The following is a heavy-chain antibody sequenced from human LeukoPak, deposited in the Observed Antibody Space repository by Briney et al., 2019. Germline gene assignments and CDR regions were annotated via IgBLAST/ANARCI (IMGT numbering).Heavy chain of an antibody. D-gene: IGHD3-22*01. J-gene: IGHJ4*02. Sequence: SETLSLTCTVSGGSISSSSYYWGRIRQPPGKGLEWIGSIYYSGSTYYNPSLKSRVTISVDTSKNQFSLKLSSVTAADTAVYYCARLGYYDSSGYYCFDYWGQGTLVTVSS. V-gene: IGHV4-39*01. CDR2: IYYSGST. CDR1: GGSISSSSYY. CDR3: ARLGYYDSSGYYCFDY.